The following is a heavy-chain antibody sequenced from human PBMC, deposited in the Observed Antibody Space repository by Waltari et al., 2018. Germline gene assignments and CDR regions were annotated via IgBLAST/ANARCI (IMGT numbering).Heavy chain of an antibody. Sequence: QVQLVQSGAEVKKPGSSVNVSCKASGGTFSSYALSWVRQAPGQGLEWMGGSIPIFGTANDAQKCQGRVTMTADESTSTAYMELSSLRAEDTAVYYCARGPPSYFGDYYGMDVWGQGTTVTVSS. V-gene: IGHV1-69*01. CDR3: ARGPPSYFGDYYGMDV. CDR2: SIPIFGTA. D-gene: IGHD1-26*01. J-gene: IGHJ6*02. CDR1: GGTFSSYA.